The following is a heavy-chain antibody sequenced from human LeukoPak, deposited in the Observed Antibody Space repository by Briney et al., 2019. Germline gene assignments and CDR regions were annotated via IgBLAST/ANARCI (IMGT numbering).Heavy chain of an antibody. CDR2: IKKDGSVE. D-gene: IGHD6-25*01. CDR1: GFTLSNFW. CDR3: ARTDPASLGYFDY. Sequence: GGSLRLSCAASGFTLSNFWMSWVRQAPGKGLEWVANIKKDGSVEKYVDSVKDRFTISRDNAKNSLYLQVNSLRVEDTAMYYCARTDPASLGYFDYWGQGIRSPSPQ. V-gene: IGHV3-7*01. J-gene: IGHJ4*02.